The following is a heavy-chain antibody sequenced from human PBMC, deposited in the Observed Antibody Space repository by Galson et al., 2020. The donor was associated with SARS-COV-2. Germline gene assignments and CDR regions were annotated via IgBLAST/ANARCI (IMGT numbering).Heavy chain of an antibody. Sequence: SETLSLTCSVSGYSIRTGYYWGWIRQPPGKGLEWIGKMYHSGSPYYNPSLKSRVTISVDTSKNQFFLSLRSVTAADTAVYYCVRVGGSSPSRYFDPWGQGTLVTVSP. CDR2: MYHSGSP. V-gene: IGHV4-38-2*02. CDR1: GYSIRTGYY. CDR3: VRVGGSSPSRYFDP. D-gene: IGHD6-6*01. J-gene: IGHJ5*02.